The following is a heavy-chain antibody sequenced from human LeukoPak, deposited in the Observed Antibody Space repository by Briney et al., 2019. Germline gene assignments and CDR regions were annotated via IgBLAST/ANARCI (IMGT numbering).Heavy chain of an antibody. J-gene: IGHJ4*02. D-gene: IGHD6-25*01. CDR3: AKDLAPAAARRYFDY. CDR2: ISGSGGST. V-gene: IGHV3-23*01. Sequence: GGSLRLSCAASGFTFSTFAMSWVRQAPGTGLEWVSAISGSGGSTYYADSVKGRFTISRDNSENTLYLQMNFLRAEDTAVYYCAKDLAPAAARRYFDYWGQGTLVTVSS. CDR1: GFTFSTFA.